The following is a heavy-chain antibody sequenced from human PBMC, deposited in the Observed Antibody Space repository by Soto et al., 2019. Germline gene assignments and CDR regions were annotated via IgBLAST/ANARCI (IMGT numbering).Heavy chain of an antibody. V-gene: IGHV3-23*01. Sequence: EVQLLDSGGGLVQPGGSLRLSCAASGFTFSSYAMNWVRQAPGKGLEWDSVISGSGDSTYYADSVKGRFTISRDNSKNTLYLQMNSLRTEDTAVYYCARRGPGTYFDYWGQGTLVTVSS. CDR2: ISGSGDST. J-gene: IGHJ4*02. CDR1: GFTFSSYA. D-gene: IGHD6-13*01. CDR3: ARRGPGTYFDY.